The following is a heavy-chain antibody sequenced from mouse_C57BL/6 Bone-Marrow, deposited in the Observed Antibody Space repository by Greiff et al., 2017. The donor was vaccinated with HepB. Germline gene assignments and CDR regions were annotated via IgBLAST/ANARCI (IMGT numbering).Heavy chain of an antibody. J-gene: IGHJ3*01. Sequence: QVQLQQPGAELVMPGASVKLSCKASGYTFTSYWMHGVEQRPGPGLEWIGRIDPSDSYTNYNQKFMGKSTLTVDKSSSTADMQVSSLTSGGSAVYYCARGYYVFADWGQGTLVTVSA. CDR3: ARGYYVFAD. D-gene: IGHD2-3*01. V-gene: IGHV1-69*01. CDR2: IDPSDSYT. CDR1: GYTFTSYW.